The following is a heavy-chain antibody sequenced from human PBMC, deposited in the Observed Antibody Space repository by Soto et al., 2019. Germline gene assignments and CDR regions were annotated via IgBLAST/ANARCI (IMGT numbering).Heavy chain of an antibody. CDR2: ISSSGSTI. D-gene: IGHD1-26*01. V-gene: IGHV3-48*03. CDR3: ARVRRERSFDY. Sequence: GGSLRLSCAASGFTFSSYEMNWVRQAPGKGLEWVSYISSSGSTIYYADSVKGRFTISRDNAKNSLYLQMNSLRAEDTAVYYCARVRRERSFDYWGQGTLVTVSS. CDR1: GFTFSSYE. J-gene: IGHJ4*02.